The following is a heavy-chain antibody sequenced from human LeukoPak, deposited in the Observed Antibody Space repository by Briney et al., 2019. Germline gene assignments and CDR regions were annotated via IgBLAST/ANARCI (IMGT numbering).Heavy chain of an antibody. CDR3: VSVYLDA. J-gene: IGHJ6*02. CDR1: GFTFRNYW. V-gene: IGHV3-7*02. Sequence: GGSLRLSCAVSGFTFRNYWINWVRQAPGKGLEWVAQIKEDGSVRKYVDSVKGRFTISRDNAKNSLYLQMDSLRAEDTAVYYCVSVYLDAWGQGATVTVSS. CDR2: IKEDGSVR. D-gene: IGHD3-16*02.